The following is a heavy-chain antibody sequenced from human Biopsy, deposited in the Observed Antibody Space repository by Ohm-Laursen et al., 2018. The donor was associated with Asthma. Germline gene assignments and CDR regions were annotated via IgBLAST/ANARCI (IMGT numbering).Heavy chain of an antibody. V-gene: IGHV1-18*01. D-gene: IGHD3-9*01. Sequence: SVKVSCKASGYTFTNYGISWVRQAPGQGLEWMGWISAYNGNTKYSQKFQGRLTISRDTSASTAYMDLSSLRSEDTAIYYCARTYFDFLTGQVHDAFAMWGQGTMVTVSS. CDR3: ARTYFDFLTGQVHDAFAM. CDR2: ISAYNGNT. J-gene: IGHJ3*02. CDR1: GYTFTNYG.